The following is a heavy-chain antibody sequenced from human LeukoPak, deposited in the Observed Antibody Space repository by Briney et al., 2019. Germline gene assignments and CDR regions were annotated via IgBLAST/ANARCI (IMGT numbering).Heavy chain of an antibody. CDR3: ASNLTGYYNFAY. J-gene: IGHJ4*02. CDR2: IYDSGSN. D-gene: IGHD3-9*01. Sequence: SQTLSLTCAVSGGSISSGGYSWSWIRQPPGKGLVWIAYIYDSGSNYYNPSLKSQVPISVDRSKNQCSLKLSSVTAAATVVYSCASNLTGYYNFAYWGQGTLVTVYS. CDR1: GGSISSGGYS. V-gene: IGHV4-30-2*01.